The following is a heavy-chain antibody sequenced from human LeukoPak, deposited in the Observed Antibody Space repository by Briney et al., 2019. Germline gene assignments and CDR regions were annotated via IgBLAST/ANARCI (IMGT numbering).Heavy chain of an antibody. J-gene: IGHJ3*02. CDR3: ARDLMVRGVWVAFDI. V-gene: IGHV3-66*01. CDR1: GFTVSSNY. D-gene: IGHD3-10*01. CDR2: IYSGGST. Sequence: GGSLRLSCAASGFTVSSNYMSWVRQAPGKGLEWVSVIYSGGSTYYADSVKGRFTISRDNSKNTLYLQMNSLRAEDTAVYYCARDLMVRGVWVAFDIWGQGTVVTVSS.